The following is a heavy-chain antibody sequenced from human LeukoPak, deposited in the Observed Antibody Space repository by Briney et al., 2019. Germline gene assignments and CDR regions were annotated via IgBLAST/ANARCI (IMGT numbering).Heavy chain of an antibody. J-gene: IGHJ4*02. V-gene: IGHV1-2*02. CDR1: GYTFTGYY. Sequence: GASVKVSCKASGYTFTGYYMHWVRQAPGQGLEWMGWINPNSGGTNYAQKFQGRVTMTRDTSTSTAYMELSRLRSDDTAVYYCARDFEVVTAIPWYFDYWGQGTLVTVSS. CDR2: INPNSGGT. CDR3: ARDFEVVTAIPWYFDY. D-gene: IGHD2-21*02.